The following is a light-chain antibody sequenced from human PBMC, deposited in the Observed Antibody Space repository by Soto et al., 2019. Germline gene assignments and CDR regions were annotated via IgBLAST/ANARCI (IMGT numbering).Light chain of an antibody. Sequence: QLVLTQSPSASASLGASVKLTCTLSSGPNTFAIAWHQQQPEKGPRYLMKLNSDGSHTKGDGIPDHFSGSSSGAERYLTISSLQSEDEADYYCQTWGAGTVVFGGGTKVTVL. CDR3: QTWGAGTVV. J-gene: IGLJ2*01. CDR2: LNSDGSH. V-gene: IGLV4-69*01. CDR1: SGPNTFA.